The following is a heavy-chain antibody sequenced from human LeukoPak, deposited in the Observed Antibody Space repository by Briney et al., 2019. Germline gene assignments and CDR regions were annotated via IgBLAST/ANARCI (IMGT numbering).Heavy chain of an antibody. CDR2: ISYDGRNI. J-gene: IGHJ4*02. CDR3: AKGPLRGTAAAIDY. Sequence: GGSLRLSCAASGFTFNNYGMHWVRQAPGKGLEWVAVISYDGRNIHYPDSVKGRFTISRDISTDTLWLQMDSLRTEDTAVYCCAKGPLRGTAAAIDYWGQGTLVTVSS. D-gene: IGHD2-2*01. V-gene: IGHV3-30*18. CDR1: GFTFNNYG.